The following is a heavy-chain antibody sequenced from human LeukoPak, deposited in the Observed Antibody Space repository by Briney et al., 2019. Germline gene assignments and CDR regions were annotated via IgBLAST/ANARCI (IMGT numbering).Heavy chain of an antibody. CDR1: GGSINSGGYS. D-gene: IGHD3-10*01. Sequence: PSETLSLTCAVSGGSINSGGYSWSWIRQSPGKGLEWIGYMFYSGSTYYNPSLKSRVTISVDTSKNQFSLKLSSVTAADTAVYYCARHSARFGELPPMDVWGKGTTVTISS. V-gene: IGHV4-30-4*07. J-gene: IGHJ6*03. CDR2: MFYSGST. CDR3: ARHSARFGELPPMDV.